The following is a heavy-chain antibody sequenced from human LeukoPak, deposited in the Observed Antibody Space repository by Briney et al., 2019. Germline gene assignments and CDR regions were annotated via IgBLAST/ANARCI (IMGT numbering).Heavy chain of an antibody. CDR3: ARGAPLRYGMVRPSRQIAVAGSFDY. V-gene: IGHV3-64*01. D-gene: IGHD6-19*01. CDR1: GFTFRTYS. Sequence: PGGSLRLSCAASGFTFRTYSMNWVRQAPGKGLEYVSAISSNGGSTYYANSVKGRFTISRDNSKNTLYLQMNSLRAEDTAVYYCARGAPLRYGMVRPSRQIAVAGSFDYWGQGTLVTVSS. J-gene: IGHJ4*02. CDR2: ISSNGGST.